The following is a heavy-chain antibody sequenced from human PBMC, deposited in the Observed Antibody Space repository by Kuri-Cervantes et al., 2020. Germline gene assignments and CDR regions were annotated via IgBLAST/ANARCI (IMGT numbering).Heavy chain of an antibody. D-gene: IGHD2-2*01. CDR1: GYTFTGYY. CDR3: ARAHLGAPYCSSNSCYSYGMDV. Sequence: ASVKVSCKASGYTFTGYYMHWVRQAPGQGLEWMGWINPNSGGTNYAQKFQGRVTMTRDTSISTAYMELSSLRSEDTAVYYCARAHLGAPYCSSNSCYSYGMDVWGQGTTVTVSS. J-gene: IGHJ6*02. V-gene: IGHV1-2*02. CDR2: INPNSGGT.